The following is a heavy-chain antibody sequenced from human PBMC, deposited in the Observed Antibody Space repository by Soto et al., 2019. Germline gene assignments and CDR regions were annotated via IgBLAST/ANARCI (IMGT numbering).Heavy chain of an antibody. Sequence: ASVKVSCKASGGTFSSYAISWVRQAPGQGLEWMGGIIPIFGTANYAQKFQGRVAITADKSTSTAYMELSSLRSEDTAVYYCARGPPTYGGLDYWGQGTLVTVPS. CDR1: GGTFSSYA. J-gene: IGHJ4*02. V-gene: IGHV1-69*06. D-gene: IGHD4-17*01. CDR3: ARGPPTYGGLDY. CDR2: IIPIFGTA.